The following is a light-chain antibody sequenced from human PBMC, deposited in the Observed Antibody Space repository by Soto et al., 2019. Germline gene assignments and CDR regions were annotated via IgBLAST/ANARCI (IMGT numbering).Light chain of an antibody. J-gene: IGKJ3*01. Sequence: EILMTKSPATLSWSPWERATLSCRASQSVSSYLAWYKQKPGQAPRLLIDAASNRATGIPASVISSGSGTDGTLTISSLLPEDFAVEECQQYKNWPLTFGPGTKVDIK. V-gene: IGKV3-11*01. CDR1: QSVSSY. CDR3: QQYKNWPLT. CDR2: AAS.